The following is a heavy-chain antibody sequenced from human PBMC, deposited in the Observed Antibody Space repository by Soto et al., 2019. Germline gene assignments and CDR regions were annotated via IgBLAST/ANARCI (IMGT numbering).Heavy chain of an antibody. CDR3: TRGGPLGNYFDY. Sequence: EVQLVESGGGLVMPGGSLRLSCAASGFTFDNAWMNWVRQAPGKGLEWVGRIKRNVDGGTIDYAESVKGRFSISRDDSKSTLYLQMTRLKTEDTAVYYCTRGGPLGNYFDYWGQGTLVGVSS. V-gene: IGHV3-15*07. J-gene: IGHJ4*02. CDR2: IKRNVDGGTI. CDR1: GFTFDNAW. D-gene: IGHD2-15*01.